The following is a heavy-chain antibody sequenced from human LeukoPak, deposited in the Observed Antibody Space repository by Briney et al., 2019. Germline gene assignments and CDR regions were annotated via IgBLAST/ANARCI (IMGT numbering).Heavy chain of an antibody. CDR1: GYGFTTYW. CDR3: ARHRRRSIIGTASSRGFDS. Sequence: GESLKISCKGSGYGFTTYWIGWVRQMPGKGLEGMGIIYTADSDTTYSPSFQGQVTISADKSISTAYLQWSSLKASDTAMYYCARHRRRSIIGTASSRGFDSWGQGTLVTVSS. CDR2: IYTADSDT. D-gene: IGHD3-10*01. J-gene: IGHJ4*02. V-gene: IGHV5-51*01.